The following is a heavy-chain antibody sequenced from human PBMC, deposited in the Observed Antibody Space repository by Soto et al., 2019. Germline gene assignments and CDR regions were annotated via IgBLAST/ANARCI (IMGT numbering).Heavy chain of an antibody. J-gene: IGHJ5*02. D-gene: IGHD1-20*01. Sequence: QEHLVESGGGVVQPGKSLTLSCVASGLTFSGFGIHWVRQAPGKGLEWVAVISYDGTRKYYADSVKGRFTISRDNSKNTVSLEMKNLRIEDTAVYHCAKHRDAYNWNTGGWFDPWGQGTVVSVSS. CDR1: GLTFSGFG. CDR3: AKHRDAYNWNTGGWFDP. CDR2: ISYDGTRK. V-gene: IGHV3-30*18.